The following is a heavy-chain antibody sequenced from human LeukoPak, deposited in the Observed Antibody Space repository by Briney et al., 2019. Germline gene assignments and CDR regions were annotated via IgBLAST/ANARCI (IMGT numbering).Heavy chain of an antibody. Sequence: PGGSLRLSCAASGFTFSDHYMDWVRQAPGKGLEWVGRTRNKANSYTTEYAASVKGRFTISRDDSKNSLYLQMNSLKTEDTAVYYCARGLSGSYWDYSYGMDVWGQGTTVTVSS. CDR1: GFTFSDHY. V-gene: IGHV3-72*01. CDR3: ARGLSGSYWDYSYGMDV. CDR2: TRNKANSYTT. D-gene: IGHD1-26*01. J-gene: IGHJ6*02.